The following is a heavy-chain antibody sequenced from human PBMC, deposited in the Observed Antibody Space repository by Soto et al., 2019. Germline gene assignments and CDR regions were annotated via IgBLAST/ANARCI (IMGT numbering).Heavy chain of an antibody. CDR1: GYTFTSYY. CDR3: ARDRYDSSGYSLFDY. D-gene: IGHD3-22*01. CDR2: INPSGGST. J-gene: IGHJ4*02. Sequence: ASVKVSCKASGYTFTSYYMHWVRQAPGQGLEWMGIINPSGGSTSYAQKFQGRVTMTRDTPTVTVYMELSRLRSEDTAVYYCARDRYDSSGYSLFDYWGQGTLVTVSS. V-gene: IGHV1-46*03.